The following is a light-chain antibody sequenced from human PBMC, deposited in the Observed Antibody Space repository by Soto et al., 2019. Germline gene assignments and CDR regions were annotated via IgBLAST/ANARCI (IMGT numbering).Light chain of an antibody. V-gene: IGLV4-69*01. CDR1: SGHSSYP. Sequence: QAVVTQSPSASASLGASVKLTCTLSSGHSSYPIAWHQQQPEKGPRYLMKLNSDGSHSKGDGIPDRFSGSSSGAERYLTISSLQSEDETDYYCQTWGTGIVVFGGGTKLTVL. CDR2: LNSDGSH. J-gene: IGLJ2*01. CDR3: QTWGTGIVV.